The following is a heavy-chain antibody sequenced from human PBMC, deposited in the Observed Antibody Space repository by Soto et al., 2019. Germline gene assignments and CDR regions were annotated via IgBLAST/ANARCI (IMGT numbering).Heavy chain of an antibody. CDR1: GGSFSGYY. D-gene: IGHD6-19*01. CDR3: ARRYSSGWYHIDY. CDR2: INHSGST. Sequence: PSETLSLTCAVYGGSFSGYYWSWIRQPPGKGLEWIGEINHSGSTNYNPSLKSRVTISVDTSKNQFSLKLTSVTAADTAVYYCARRYSSGWYHIDYWGQAILVTVSS. J-gene: IGHJ4*02. V-gene: IGHV4-34*01.